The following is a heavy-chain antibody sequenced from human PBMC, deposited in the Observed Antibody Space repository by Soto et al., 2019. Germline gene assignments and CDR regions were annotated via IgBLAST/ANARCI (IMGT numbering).Heavy chain of an antibody. CDR2: INAGNGNT. CDR3: ASLTSSGYSANDAFDI. CDR1: GYTFTSYA. D-gene: IGHD3-22*01. J-gene: IGHJ3*02. Sequence: QVQLVQSGAAVKKPGPSVKVSCKASGYTFTSYAMHWVRQAPGQRLEWMGWINAGNGNTKYSQKFQGRVTITRDTSVSTAYMELSSLRSEDTAVYYCASLTSSGYSANDAFDIWGQGTMVTVSS. V-gene: IGHV1-3*01.